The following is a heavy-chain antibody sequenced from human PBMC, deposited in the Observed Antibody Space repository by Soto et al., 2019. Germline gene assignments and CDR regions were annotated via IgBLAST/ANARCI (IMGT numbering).Heavy chain of an antibody. CDR2: INNNGNT. D-gene: IGHD5-12*01. CDR1: GGSVSGYQ. V-gene: IGHV4-59*08. J-gene: IGHJ3*02. Sequence: SETLSLSCTVSGGSVSGYQWSCIRQPPGKGLEWIGYINNNGNTDYNPSLESRVTISVDTSKNQFSLKLSSVTAADTAVYYCAKRYSGYDDAFDIWGQGTMVTVSS. CDR3: AKRYSGYDDAFDI.